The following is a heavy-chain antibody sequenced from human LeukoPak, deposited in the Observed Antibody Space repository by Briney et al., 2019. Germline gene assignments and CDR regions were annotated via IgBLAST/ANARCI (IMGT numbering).Heavy chain of an antibody. CDR2: INPNSGGT. Sequence: ASVNVSCKASGYTFTGYYMHWVRQAPGQGLEWMGWINPNSGGTNYAQKFQGWVTMTRDTSISTAYMELSRLRSDDTAVYYCARMYYDFWSGLVIHGMDVWGQGTTVTVSS. J-gene: IGHJ6*02. CDR3: ARMYYDFWSGLVIHGMDV. CDR1: GYTFTGYY. D-gene: IGHD3-3*01. V-gene: IGHV1-2*04.